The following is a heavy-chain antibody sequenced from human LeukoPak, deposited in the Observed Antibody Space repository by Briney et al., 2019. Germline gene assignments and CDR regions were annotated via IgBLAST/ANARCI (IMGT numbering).Heavy chain of an antibody. Sequence: GGSLRLSCAASGFTFSSYSMNWVRQAPGKGLEWVSSISSSSSYIYYADSVKGRFTISRDNAKNSLYLQMNSLRAEDTAVYYCAKARFRYYYDSSGYPIDYWGQGTLVTVSS. J-gene: IGHJ4*02. D-gene: IGHD3-22*01. CDR2: ISSSSSYI. CDR1: GFTFSSYS. CDR3: AKARFRYYYDSSGYPIDY. V-gene: IGHV3-21*04.